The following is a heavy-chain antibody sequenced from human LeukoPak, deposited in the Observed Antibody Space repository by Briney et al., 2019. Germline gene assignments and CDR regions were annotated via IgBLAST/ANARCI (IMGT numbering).Heavy chain of an antibody. V-gene: IGHV4-39*07. J-gene: IGHJ6*03. Sequence: PSETLSLTCTVSGGSISSSSYYWGWIRQPPGKGLEWIGSIYYSGSTYYNPSLKSRVTISVDTSKNQFSLKLSSVTAADTAVYYCARDTYTTVTAMDVWGKGTTVTVSS. CDR1: GGSISSSSYY. CDR2: IYYSGST. CDR3: ARDTYTTVTAMDV. D-gene: IGHD4-17*01.